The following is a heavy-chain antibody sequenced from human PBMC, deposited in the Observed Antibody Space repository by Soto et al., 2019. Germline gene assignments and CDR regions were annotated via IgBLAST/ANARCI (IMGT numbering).Heavy chain of an antibody. J-gene: IGHJ6*02. Sequence: GGSLRLSCAASGFTFSSYAMSWVRQAPGKGLEWVSAISGSGGSTYYADSVKGRFTISRDNSKNTLYLQMNSLRAEDTAVYYCAKRMRGTGTAYYYYGMDVWGQGTTVTVSS. CDR3: AKRMRGTGTAYYYYGMDV. V-gene: IGHV3-23*01. CDR1: GFTFSSYA. D-gene: IGHD1-1*01. CDR2: ISGSGGST.